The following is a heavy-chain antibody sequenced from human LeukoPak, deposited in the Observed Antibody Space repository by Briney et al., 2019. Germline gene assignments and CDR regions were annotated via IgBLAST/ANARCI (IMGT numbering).Heavy chain of an antibody. J-gene: IGHJ4*02. V-gene: IGHV4-39*01. CDR2: IYYSGST. Sequence: SETLSLTCTVSGGSISSSSYYWGWIRQPPGKGLEWIGSIYYSGSTYYNPSLKSRVTISVDTSKNQFSLKLSSVTAADTAVYYCARPGNLGPRTFHYWGQGTLVTVSS. CDR3: ARPGNLGPRTFHY. CDR1: GGSISSSSYY. D-gene: IGHD1-14*01.